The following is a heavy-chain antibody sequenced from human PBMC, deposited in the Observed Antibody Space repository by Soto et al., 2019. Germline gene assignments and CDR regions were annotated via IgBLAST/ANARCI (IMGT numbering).Heavy chain of an antibody. J-gene: IGHJ4*02. V-gene: IGHV3-74*01. CDR2: ISTDGSIT. D-gene: IGHD2-2*01. CDR1: GFPFSSYW. Sequence: WGSLRLSCSASGFPFSSYWLHWVGQAPGKGLVWVSRISTDGSITGYADCVKGRFTISRDNAKKTLYLQMNSLRAEDTAVYYCTRGYRDYWGQGTLVTIS. CDR3: TRGYRDY.